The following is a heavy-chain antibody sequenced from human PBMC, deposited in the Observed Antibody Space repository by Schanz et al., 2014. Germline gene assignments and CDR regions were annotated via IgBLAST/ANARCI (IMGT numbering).Heavy chain of an antibody. CDR1: GITFSGYS. V-gene: IGHV3-48*01. CDR2: ISGSSSTK. CDR3: ATVGSETYSIYWYFDL. D-gene: IGHD3-10*01. Sequence: EVQLVESGGGLAQPGGSLRLSCAASGITFSGYSMNWVRQAPGKGLEWVSYISGSSSTKYYADSVKGRFTISRDNGKKSLYLQMNRLRTEDTAVYYCATVGSETYSIYWYFDLWGRGTLVTVSS. J-gene: IGHJ2*01.